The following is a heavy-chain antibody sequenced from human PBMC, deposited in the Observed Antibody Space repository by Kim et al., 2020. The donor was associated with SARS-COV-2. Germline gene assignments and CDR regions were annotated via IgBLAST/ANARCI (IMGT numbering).Heavy chain of an antibody. Sequence: GGSLRLSCAASGFTYSRYWMAWVRQAPGKGLEWVASLRHDGISTFYVDSVEGRFTISRDITKSSLYLQMNSLRVEDTAIYYCARSLLDIMAATQGVYFDFWGQGTLVTVSS. D-gene: IGHD5-12*01. CDR2: LRHDGIST. J-gene: IGHJ4*02. CDR3: ARSLLDIMAATQGVYFDF. V-gene: IGHV3-7*03. CDR1: GFTYSRYW.